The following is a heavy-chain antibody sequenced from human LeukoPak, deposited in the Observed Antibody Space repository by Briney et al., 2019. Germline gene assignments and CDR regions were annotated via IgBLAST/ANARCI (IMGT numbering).Heavy chain of an antibody. D-gene: IGHD3-22*01. CDR2: ISAYNGNT. J-gene: IGHJ4*02. V-gene: IGHV1-18*01. CDR3: VREGGDSSGYYFPY. CDR1: GYTLTTYG. Sequence: ASMKVSCKASGYTLTTYGLSWVRQAPGQGLEWMGWISAYNGNTNYAQNLQGRVTMTTDTSTSTAYMELRSLRSDDTAVYYCVREGGDSSGYYFPYWGQGTLVTVSS.